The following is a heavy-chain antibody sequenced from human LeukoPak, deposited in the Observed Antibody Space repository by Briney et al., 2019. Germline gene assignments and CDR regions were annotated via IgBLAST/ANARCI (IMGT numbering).Heavy chain of an antibody. V-gene: IGHV1-2*06. Sequence: EASVKVSCKASGYTFTGYYMHWVRQAPGQGLEWMGRINPNSGGTNYAQKFQGRVTMTRDTSISTAYMELSRLRFDDTAVYYCARGFRAAALYYFDYWGQGTLVTVSS. CDR2: INPNSGGT. CDR3: ARGFRAAALYYFDY. CDR1: GYTFTGYY. D-gene: IGHD6-13*01. J-gene: IGHJ4*02.